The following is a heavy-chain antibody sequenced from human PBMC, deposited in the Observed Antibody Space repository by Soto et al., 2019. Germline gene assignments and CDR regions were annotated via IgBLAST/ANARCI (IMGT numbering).Heavy chain of an antibody. J-gene: IGHJ4*02. CDR1: GFTFSSYA. V-gene: IGHV3-23*01. D-gene: IGHD3-3*01. Sequence: EVQLLESGGGLVQPGGSLRLSCVASGFTFSSYAMRWVRQAPGKGLEWVSAISGSGGSTYYVDSVKGRFTISRDNSKNTLYLQMNSLRAEATAVYYCESRGSWSYYDYWGQGTLVTVSS. CDR2: ISGSGGST. CDR3: ESRGSWSYYDY.